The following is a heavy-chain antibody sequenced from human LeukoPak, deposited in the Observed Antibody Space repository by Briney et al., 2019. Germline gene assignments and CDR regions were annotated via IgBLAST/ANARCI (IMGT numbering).Heavy chain of an antibody. CDR2: IYYSGST. V-gene: IGHV4-39*07. CDR3: ASDDYYGSGSYRW. Sequence: SETLSLTCTVSGVSISSSSYYWGWIRQPPGKGLEWIGSIYYSGSTYYNPSLKSRVTISVDTSKNQFSLKLSSVTAADTAVYYCASDDYYGSGSYRWWGQGTLVTVSS. CDR1: GVSISSSSYY. D-gene: IGHD3-10*01. J-gene: IGHJ4*02.